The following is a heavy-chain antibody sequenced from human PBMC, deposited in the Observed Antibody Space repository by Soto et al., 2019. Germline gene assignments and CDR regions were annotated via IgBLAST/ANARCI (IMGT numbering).Heavy chain of an antibody. J-gene: IGHJ5*02. CDR3: AKAGGRLLTPFDP. V-gene: IGHV3-30*18. Sequence: GGSLRLSCAVSGFTFSSYGMHWVRQAPGKGLEWVAVISNDGSNKYYADSVKGRFTISRDNSKNTLYLQMNSLRADDTAVYYCAKAGGRLLTPFDPWGQGTLVTVSS. D-gene: IGHD3-16*01. CDR1: GFTFSSYG. CDR2: ISNDGSNK.